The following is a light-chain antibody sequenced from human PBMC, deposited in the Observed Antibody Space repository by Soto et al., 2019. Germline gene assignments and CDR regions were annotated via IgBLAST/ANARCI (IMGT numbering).Light chain of an antibody. V-gene: IGLV1-44*01. CDR3: ASWDDRLNVYV. J-gene: IGLJ1*01. CDR1: GSNIGSNP. CDR2: NTN. Sequence: QSVLTQPPSASGAPGQRVTISCSGSGSNIGSNPVTWYQQLPRTAPKLLIYNTNQRPSGVPERFSASRSGTLDSLAISGLQSEDEADHFCASWDDRLNVYVLGTGTKLTVL.